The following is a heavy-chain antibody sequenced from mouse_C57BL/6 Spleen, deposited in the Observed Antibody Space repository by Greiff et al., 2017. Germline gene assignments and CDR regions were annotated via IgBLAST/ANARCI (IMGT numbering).Heavy chain of an antibody. CDR1: GYTFTSYW. V-gene: IGHV1-50*01. CDR2: IDPSDSYT. Sequence: QVQLKQPGAELVKPGASVKLSCKASGYTFTSYWMQWVKQRPGQGLEWIGEIDPSDSYTNYNQKFKGKATLTVDPSSSTAYMQLSSLTSEDSAVYYCARGARYAMDYWGQGTSVTVSS. J-gene: IGHJ4*01. CDR3: ARGARYAMDY.